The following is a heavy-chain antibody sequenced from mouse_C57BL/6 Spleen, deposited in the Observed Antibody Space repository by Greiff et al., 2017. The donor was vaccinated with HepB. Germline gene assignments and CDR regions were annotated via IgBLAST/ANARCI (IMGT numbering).Heavy chain of an antibody. J-gene: IGHJ3*01. Sequence: QVQLQQPGAELVKPGASVKLSCKASGYTFTSYWMHWVKQRPGRGLEWIGRIDPNGGGTKYNEKFKSKATLTGDKTSTTAYMQLSSLTSEDSAVYDCARVLSTSRWLAYWGQGTLVTVSA. CDR2: IDPNGGGT. V-gene: IGHV1-72*01. CDR3: ARVLSTSRWLAY. CDR1: GYTFTSYW.